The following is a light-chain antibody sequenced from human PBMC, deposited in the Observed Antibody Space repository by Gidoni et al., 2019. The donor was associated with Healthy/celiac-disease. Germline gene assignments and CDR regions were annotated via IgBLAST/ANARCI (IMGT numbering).Light chain of an antibody. CDR1: QSISSY. Sequence: DIQMTQSQSSLSATVGDRVTITCRASQSISSYLNWYQQKPGKAPKLLIYAASSLQSGVPSRFSGSGSGTDFTLTISSLQPEDFATYYCQQNYSTPLTFXGXTKVEIK. V-gene: IGKV1-39*01. CDR3: QQNYSTPLT. J-gene: IGKJ4*01. CDR2: AAS.